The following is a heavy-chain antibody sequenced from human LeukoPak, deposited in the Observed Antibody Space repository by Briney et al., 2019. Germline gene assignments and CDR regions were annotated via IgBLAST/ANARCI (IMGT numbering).Heavy chain of an antibody. CDR2: MYYSGST. Sequence: SETLSLTCTVSGGSISSYYWSWIRQPPGKGLEWIGYMYYSGSTNYNPSLKSRVTISVDTSKNQFSLKLSSVTAADTALYYCASDSSGYSYWYFDLWGRGTLVTVSS. V-gene: IGHV4-59*01. J-gene: IGHJ2*01. D-gene: IGHD6-19*01. CDR3: ASDSSGYSYWYFDL. CDR1: GGSISSYY.